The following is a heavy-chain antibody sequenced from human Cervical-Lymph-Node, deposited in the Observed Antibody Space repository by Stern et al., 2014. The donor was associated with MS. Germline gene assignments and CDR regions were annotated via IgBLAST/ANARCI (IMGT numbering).Heavy chain of an antibody. D-gene: IGHD3-10*01. Sequence: QDQLVQSGAVVKKPGSSVKVSCKASGGISWARQAPGQGLARMGVVIPFVHTSHYAQKFQGRVTVTADPSANTTYLELTSLTSDDTAIYYCARGTGDNWFDPWGQGTLVTVSS. CDR3: ARGTGDNWFDP. V-gene: IGHV1-69*12. CDR1: GG. CDR2: VIPFVHTS. J-gene: IGHJ5*02.